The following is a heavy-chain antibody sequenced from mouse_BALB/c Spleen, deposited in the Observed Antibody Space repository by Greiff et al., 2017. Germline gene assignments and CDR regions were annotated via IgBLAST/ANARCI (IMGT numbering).Heavy chain of an antibody. D-gene: IGHD1-1*01. Sequence: EVQLVESGGGLVKPGGSLKLSCAASGFTFSSYAMSWVRQSPEKRLEWVAEISSGGSYTYYPDTVTGRFTISRDNAKNTLYLEMSSLRSEDTAMYYCARALYYYGSSYHAMDYWGQGTSVTVSS. CDR3: ARALYYYGSSYHAMDY. CDR2: ISSGGSYT. CDR1: GFTFSSYA. J-gene: IGHJ4*01. V-gene: IGHV5-9-4*01.